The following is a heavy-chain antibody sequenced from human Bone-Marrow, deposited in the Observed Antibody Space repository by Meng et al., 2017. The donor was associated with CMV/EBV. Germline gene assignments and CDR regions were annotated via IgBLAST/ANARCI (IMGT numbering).Heavy chain of an antibody. CDR3: ARTRITMIVGGALDI. CDR1: GGSISSYY. J-gene: IGHJ3*02. V-gene: IGHV4-59*01. D-gene: IGHD3-22*01. CDR2: ISYSGST. Sequence: GSLRLSFTASGGSISSYYWSWIRQPPGKGLEWIGYISYSGSTNYNPSLKSRVTISVDTSKNQFSLKLSSVTAADTAVYYCARTRITMIVGGALDIWGQGPMVSVSS.